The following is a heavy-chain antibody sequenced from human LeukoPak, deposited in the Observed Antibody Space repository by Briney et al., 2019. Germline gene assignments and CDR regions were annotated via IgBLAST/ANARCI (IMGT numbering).Heavy chain of an antibody. Sequence: SGTLSLTCAVYGGSFSGYYWSWIRRPPGKGLEWIGEINHSGSTNYNPSLKSRVTISVDTSKNQFSLKLSSVTAADTAVYYCARGSYCSSPTCREFYYYYGMDVWGQGTTVTVSS. CDR3: ARGSYCSSPTCREFYYYYGMDV. V-gene: IGHV4-34*01. CDR1: GGSFSGYY. D-gene: IGHD2-2*01. CDR2: INHSGST. J-gene: IGHJ6*02.